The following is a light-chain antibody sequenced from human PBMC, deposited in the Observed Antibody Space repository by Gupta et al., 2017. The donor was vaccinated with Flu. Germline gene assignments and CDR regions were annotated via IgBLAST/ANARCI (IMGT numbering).Light chain of an antibody. Sequence: DIQMTQSPSSLSASVGDRVTISCQASHDITNYLNWYQVKPGKDPKLLIYDASNLETGVPSRFSGSGSGTDFTFIVSSLQPEDIATYYCQQYDDLPITFGQGTRLDIK. V-gene: IGKV1-33*01. CDR3: QQYDDLPIT. CDR2: DAS. J-gene: IGKJ5*01. CDR1: HDITNY.